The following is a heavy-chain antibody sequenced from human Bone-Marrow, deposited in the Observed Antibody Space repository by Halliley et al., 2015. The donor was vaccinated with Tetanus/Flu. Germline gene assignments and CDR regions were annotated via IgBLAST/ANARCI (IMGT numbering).Heavy chain of an antibody. J-gene: IGHJ4*01. Sequence: VSVVGSNGLTTYYADSVQGRLTMSRDNSKNMVYRQMTSLRPEDTAVYYCVKSLRTLWSYFGSWGLGTLVSVFS. V-gene: IGHV3-64D*06. CDR2: VGSNGLTT. CDR3: VKSLRTLWSYFGS. D-gene: IGHD3-3*01.